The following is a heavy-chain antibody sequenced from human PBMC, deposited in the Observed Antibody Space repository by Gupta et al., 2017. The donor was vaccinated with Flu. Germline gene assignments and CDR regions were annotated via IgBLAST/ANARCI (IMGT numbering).Heavy chain of an antibody. Sequence: WSWIRQTPGTGLEWIGEINRSGSAKYNPSLKSRVTVSVDTSKNQFSLILTSVTAADTAVYYCARGTYSSSWSSNFDSWGQGTLVTVSS. CDR3: ARGTYSSSWSSNFDS. D-gene: IGHD6-13*01. J-gene: IGHJ4*02. V-gene: IGHV4-34*01. CDR2: INRSGSA.